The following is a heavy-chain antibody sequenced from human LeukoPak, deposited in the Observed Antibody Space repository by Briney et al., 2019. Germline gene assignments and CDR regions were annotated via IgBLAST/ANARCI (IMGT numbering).Heavy chain of an antibody. Sequence: ASVKVSCKASGYTFTSYDINWVRQATGQGLEWMGWMNPNSGNTGYAQKFQGRVTMTRNTSISTAYMELSSLRSEDTAVYYCARARGYSYGYGYWGQGTLVTVSP. D-gene: IGHD5-18*01. CDR1: GYTFTSYD. CDR3: ARARGYSYGYGY. J-gene: IGHJ4*02. V-gene: IGHV1-8*01. CDR2: MNPNSGNT.